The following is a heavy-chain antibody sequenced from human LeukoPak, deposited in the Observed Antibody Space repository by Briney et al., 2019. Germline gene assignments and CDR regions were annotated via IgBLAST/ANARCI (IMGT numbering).Heavy chain of an antibody. D-gene: IGHD4-23*01. CDR3: AITVVANAFDN. CDR2: INPNTGDT. Sequence: ASVKVSCKASGYTFTYYHIHWLRQAPGQGLEWMGRINPNTGDTNYAQKFQGRVTMTRDTFITTAYLYLSGLRSDDTALYYCAITVVANAFDNWGQGTMITVSS. J-gene: IGHJ3*02. CDR1: GYTFTYYH. V-gene: IGHV1-2*06.